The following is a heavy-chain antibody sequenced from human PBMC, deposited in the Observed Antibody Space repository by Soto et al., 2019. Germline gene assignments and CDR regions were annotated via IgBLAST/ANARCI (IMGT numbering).Heavy chain of an antibody. CDR1: GGTFSSYA. V-gene: IGHV1-69*01. CDR2: IIPIFGTA. Sequence: SVQVSCKSSGGTFSSYAISWVRQAPGQGLEWMGGIIPIFGTANYAQKFQGRVTITADESTSTAYMELSSLRSEDTAVYYCARTYNWNTVQCDDWGKGTRVTVSS. CDR3: ARTYNWNTVQCDD. J-gene: IGHJ4*02. D-gene: IGHD1-20*01.